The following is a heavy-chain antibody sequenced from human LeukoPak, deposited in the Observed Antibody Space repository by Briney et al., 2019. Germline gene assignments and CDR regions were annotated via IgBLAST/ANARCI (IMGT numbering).Heavy chain of an antibody. CDR2: ISSGSSYI. Sequence: GGSLRLSCAASGFTFSSYSMNWVRQAPGKGLEWVSSISSGSSYIYYADSVKGRFTISRDNAKNSLYLQMNSLRAEDTAVYYCARVDGSLFAYFDYWGQGTLVTVSS. J-gene: IGHJ4*02. CDR1: GFTFSSYS. V-gene: IGHV3-21*01. D-gene: IGHD2-15*01. CDR3: ARVDGSLFAYFDY.